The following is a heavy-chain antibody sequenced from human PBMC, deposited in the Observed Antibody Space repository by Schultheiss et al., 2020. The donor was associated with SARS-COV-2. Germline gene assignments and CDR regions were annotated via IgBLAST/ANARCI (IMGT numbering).Heavy chain of an antibody. CDR3: ASARTYYSSSWTDY. Sequence: SETLSLTCTVSGASISSYYWTWIRQPPGKGLEWIGYIYYSGSSNYNPSLRSRVTISVDTSKNQFSLKLSSVTAADTAVYYCASARTYYSSSWTDYWGQGTLVTVSS. J-gene: IGHJ4*02. CDR1: GASISSYY. D-gene: IGHD6-13*01. V-gene: IGHV4-59*01. CDR2: IYYSGSS.